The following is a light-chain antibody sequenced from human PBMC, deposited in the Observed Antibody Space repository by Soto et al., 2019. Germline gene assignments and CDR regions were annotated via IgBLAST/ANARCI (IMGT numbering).Light chain of an antibody. CDR1: SRDIGNYNY. Sequence: QSVLTQPASVSGSPGQSITISCTGTSRDIGNYNYVSWYQHHPGKAPKLMTYEVTSRPSGVSDRFSGSKSGMTASLNISGIQPEEEADYFCASYRRAKTLVVFGTGTKVTV. CDR2: EVT. CDR3: ASYRRAKTLVV. J-gene: IGLJ1*01. V-gene: IGLV2-14*01.